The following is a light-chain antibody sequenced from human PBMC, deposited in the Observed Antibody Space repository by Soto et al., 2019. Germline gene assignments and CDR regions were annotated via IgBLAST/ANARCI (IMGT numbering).Light chain of an antibody. Sequence: QSALTQPASVSGSPGQSITISCTGTSSDVGGYDYVSWYQQHPGKAPKLMIYEVSNRPSGVSNRFSGSKSGNTASLTISGLQAEDAADYYCSSYASSNTLVFGRGTKLTVL. CDR2: EVS. J-gene: IGLJ3*02. V-gene: IGLV2-14*01. CDR3: SSYASSNTLV. CDR1: SSDVGGYDY.